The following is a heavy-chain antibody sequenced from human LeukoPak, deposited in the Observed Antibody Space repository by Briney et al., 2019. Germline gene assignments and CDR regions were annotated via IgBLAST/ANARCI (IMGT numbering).Heavy chain of an antibody. D-gene: IGHD6-19*01. CDR3: ARDPSLYSSGWYFDY. J-gene: IGHJ4*02. V-gene: IGHV3-48*02. CDR2: ISSSSSTI. CDR1: GFTFNSYS. Sequence: SGGPLRLSCAASGFTFNSYSMNWVRQAPGKGLDWVSYISSSSSTIYYADSVKGRFTISRDNAKNSLYLQMNSLRDEDTAVYYCARDPSLYSSGWYFDYWGQGTLVTVSS.